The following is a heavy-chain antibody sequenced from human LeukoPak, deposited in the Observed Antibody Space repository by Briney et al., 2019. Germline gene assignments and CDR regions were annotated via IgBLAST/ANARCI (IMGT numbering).Heavy chain of an antibody. CDR2: IKQDGSET. J-gene: IGHJ4*02. CDR3: AHSGSYIDY. Sequence: PGGSLRLSCAASGFIFSNYWMSWVRQAPGKGLEWVANIKQDGSETRYVDSVRGRFTISRDNAKNSLYLQMNSLRVEDTAVYYCAHSGSYIDYWGQGTLVTVSS. D-gene: IGHD1-26*01. V-gene: IGHV3-7*01. CDR1: GFIFSNYW.